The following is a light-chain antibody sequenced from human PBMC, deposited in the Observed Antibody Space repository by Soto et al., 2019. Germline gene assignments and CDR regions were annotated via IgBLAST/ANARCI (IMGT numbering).Light chain of an antibody. CDR3: QESSCLPST. CDR1: QCISDY. J-gene: IGKJ3*01. CDR2: AAS. V-gene: IGKV1-39*02. Sequence: PMSLSQSSLSASVGGTVTITCRASQCISDYLTWFQHKPGEAPKLLIYAASNRQSGVPLRFSGAGSRTDFSLTIVCLQPEDSARYYSQESSCLPSTLGHGTRVD.